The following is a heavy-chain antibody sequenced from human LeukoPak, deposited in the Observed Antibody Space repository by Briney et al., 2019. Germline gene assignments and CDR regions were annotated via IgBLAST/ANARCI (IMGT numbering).Heavy chain of an antibody. CDR1: GYSFTGYW. CDR3: ARNPVDTAMGDFDY. D-gene: IGHD5-18*01. J-gene: IGHJ4*02. CDR2: IYPGDSDT. V-gene: IGHV5-51*01. Sequence: GESLKISCKGSGYSFTGYWIGWVRQMPGKGLEWMGIIYPGDSDTRYSPSFQGQVTISADKSISTAYLQWSSLKASDTAMYYCARNPVDTAMGDFDYWAREPWSPSPQ.